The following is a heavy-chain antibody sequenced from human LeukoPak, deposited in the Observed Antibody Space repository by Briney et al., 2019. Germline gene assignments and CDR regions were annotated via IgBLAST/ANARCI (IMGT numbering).Heavy chain of an antibody. J-gene: IGHJ4*02. CDR2: IYYSGST. Sequence: SETLSLTCTVSGGSISSYYWTWIRQPPGKGLEWIGYIYYSGSTSYNPSLMSRVTISVDTSKNQFSLKLSSVTAADTAVYYCARQYDFWSGLFDYWGQGSLVTVSS. V-gene: IGHV4-59*08. CDR3: ARQYDFWSGLFDY. CDR1: GGSISSYY. D-gene: IGHD3-3*01.